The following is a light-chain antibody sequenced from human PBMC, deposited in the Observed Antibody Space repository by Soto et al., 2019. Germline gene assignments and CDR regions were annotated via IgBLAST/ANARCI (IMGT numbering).Light chain of an antibody. CDR1: SSDVGGYYY. CDR3: SSYAGSNNYV. CDR2: EVS. V-gene: IGLV2-8*01. J-gene: IGLJ1*01. Sequence: QSVLTQPPSASGSPGQSVTISCTGTSSDVGGYYYASWYQQHPGKAPKLMIYEVSKRPSGVPDRFSGSKSGNTASLTVSGLQAEDEADYYCSSYAGSNNYVFGTGTKVTVL.